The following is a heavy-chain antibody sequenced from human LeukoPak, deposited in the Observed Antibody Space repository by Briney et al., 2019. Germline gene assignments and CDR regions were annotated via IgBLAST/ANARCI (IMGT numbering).Heavy chain of an antibody. CDR1: GYTFSSFT. CDR2: ISAGNGNT. Sequence: ASVTVSCKASGYTFSSFTMHWLRQAPGQRLEWMGWISAGNGNTKYSQRFQGRVTITRDTSASTAYMELTSLRSGDTAVYYCARGGTDYDYVWGSFHFDYWGQGTLVTVSS. V-gene: IGHV1-3*01. J-gene: IGHJ4*02. D-gene: IGHD3-16*01. CDR3: ARGGTDYDYVWGSFHFDY.